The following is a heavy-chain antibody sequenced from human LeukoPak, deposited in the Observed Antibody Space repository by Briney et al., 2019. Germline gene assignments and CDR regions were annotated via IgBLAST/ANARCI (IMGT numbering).Heavy chain of an antibody. Sequence: SETLSLTCTVSGGSISSYYWSWIRQPPGKGLEWIGYIYYSGSTNYNPSLKSRVTISVDTSKNQFSLKLSSVTAADTAVYYCARTTATPNSSGWFGAFDIWGQGTMVTVSS. J-gene: IGHJ3*02. CDR1: GGSISSYY. V-gene: IGHV4-59*01. D-gene: IGHD6-19*01. CDR2: IYYSGST. CDR3: ARTTATPNSSGWFGAFDI.